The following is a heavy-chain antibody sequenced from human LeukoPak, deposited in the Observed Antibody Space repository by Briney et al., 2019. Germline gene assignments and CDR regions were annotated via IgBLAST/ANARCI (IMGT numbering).Heavy chain of an antibody. D-gene: IGHD3-10*01. Sequence: GEAPKISCSGSGYIFATKWIGWVRQMPGEGLEWMGINYPGDSDTRYSPSFQGQVTISADQSINTADLQWSSLKASDTAIYYCVRHVPVSYPSGFDYWGQGTLVTVSS. V-gene: IGHV5-51*01. CDR2: NYPGDSDT. CDR1: GYIFATKW. J-gene: IGHJ4*02. CDR3: VRHVPVSYPSGFDY.